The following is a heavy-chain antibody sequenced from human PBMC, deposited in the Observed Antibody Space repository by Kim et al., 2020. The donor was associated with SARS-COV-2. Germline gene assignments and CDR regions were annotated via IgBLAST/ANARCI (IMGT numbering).Heavy chain of an antibody. D-gene: IGHD5-18*01. CDR3: ARDLLHGYNTSQH. CDR1: GFTFSSYG. CDR2: IWNDGSNK. V-gene: IGHV3-33*01. Sequence: GGSLRLSCAASGFTFSSYGMHWVRQAPGKGLVWVAVIWNDGSNKYYADSVKGRFTISRDNSKNTLYLQMNSLRAEDTAVYYCARDLLHGYNTSQHWGQGTLVTASS. J-gene: IGHJ1*01.